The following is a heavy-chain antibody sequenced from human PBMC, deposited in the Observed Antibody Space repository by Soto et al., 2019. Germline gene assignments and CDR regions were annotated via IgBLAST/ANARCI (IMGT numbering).Heavy chain of an antibody. CDR1: GGSISSYY. Sequence: SETLSLTCTVAGGSISSYYLSWIRQPPGEGLEWIGYIYYSGSTNYNPSLKSRVTISVDTSKNQFSLKLSSVTAADTAVYYCARVSVGATRGRWFDPWGQGTLVTVSS. CDR2: IYYSGST. J-gene: IGHJ5*02. CDR3: ARVSVGATRGRWFDP. V-gene: IGHV4-59*01. D-gene: IGHD1-26*01.